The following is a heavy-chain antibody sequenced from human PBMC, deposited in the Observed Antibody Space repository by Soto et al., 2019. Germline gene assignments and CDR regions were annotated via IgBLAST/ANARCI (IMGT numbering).Heavy chain of an antibody. CDR2: IYYSGYT. D-gene: IGHD1-26*01. J-gene: IGHJ4*02. CDR1: GDSIRSYY. Sequence: PSEALSLTCTVSGDSIRSYYWSWIRQPPGKGLEWIGYIYYSGYTSYNPSLKSRVTISVDTSKNQFSLKLNSVTAADTAVYYCARCFSGNYPSRPAEQYSFDSWGQGTLVPVSS. CDR3: ARCFSGNYPSRPAEQYSFDS. V-gene: IGHV4-59*01.